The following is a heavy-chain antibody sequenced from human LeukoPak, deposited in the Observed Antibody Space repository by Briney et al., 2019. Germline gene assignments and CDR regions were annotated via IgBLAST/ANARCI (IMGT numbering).Heavy chain of an antibody. J-gene: IGHJ4*02. CDR2: IYHSGTT. D-gene: IGHD1-1*01. V-gene: IGHV4-4*02. CDR1: GGSISSSNW. Sequence: SGTLSLTCAVSGGSISSSNWWGWVRQSPEKGLEWIGEIYHSGTTNYNPSLTSRVTISVDKSKNLFSLRLTSVTAADTAVYFCARGFGTYTYFDFWGQGTLVTVSS. CDR3: ARGFGTYTYFDF.